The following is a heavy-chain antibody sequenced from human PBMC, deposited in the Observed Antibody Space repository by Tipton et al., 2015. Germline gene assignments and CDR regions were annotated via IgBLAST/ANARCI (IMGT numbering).Heavy chain of an antibody. CDR2: IYVGDSNI. V-gene: IGHV5-51*01. CDR3: VRHVSFYYDTHGSDALDI. J-gene: IGHJ3*02. CDR1: GYSFTSFV. Sequence: QLVQSGPEVRKPGESLKISCKASGYSFTSFVIGWVRQMPGKCLEWMGIIYVGDSNIRYSPSLQGQVTISADKSLSTAYLQWSSLKASDTAMYYCVRHVSFYYDTHGSDALDIWAQGTMVTVSS. D-gene: IGHD3-22*01.